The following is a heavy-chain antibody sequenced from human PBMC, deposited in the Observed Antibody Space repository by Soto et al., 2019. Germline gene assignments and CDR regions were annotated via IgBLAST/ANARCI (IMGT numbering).Heavy chain of an antibody. CDR1: GFTFSSYW. D-gene: IGHD6-13*01. J-gene: IGHJ1*01. Sequence: EVQLVESGGGLVQPGGSLRLSCAASGFTFSSYWMSWVRQAPGKGLEWVANIKQDGSEKYYVDSVKGRFTISRDNAKNSLYLQMNSLRAEDTAVYYCARGVSRYSSSWYFHWGQGTLVTVSS. V-gene: IGHV3-7*01. CDR3: ARGVSRYSSSWYFH. CDR2: IKQDGSEK.